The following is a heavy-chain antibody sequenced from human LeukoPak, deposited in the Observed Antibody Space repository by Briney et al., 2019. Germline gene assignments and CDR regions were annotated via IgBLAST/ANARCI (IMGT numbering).Heavy chain of an antibody. CDR3: ARGSVAGTRGLSEFDY. Sequence: SETLSLTCTVSGGSIGSYYWGWIRQPPGKGLEWVGYIYYSGSTNYNPSLGSRVTISVDTAKNQFSLKLSPVTAADTAVYYCARGSVAGTRGLSEFDYWGQGTLVTVSS. CDR1: GGSIGSYY. V-gene: IGHV4-59*01. CDR2: IYYSGST. D-gene: IGHD6-19*01. J-gene: IGHJ4*02.